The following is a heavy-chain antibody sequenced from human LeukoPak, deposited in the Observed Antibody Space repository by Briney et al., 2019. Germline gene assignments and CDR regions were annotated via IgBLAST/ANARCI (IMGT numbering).Heavy chain of an antibody. CDR1: GFTFSNYA. D-gene: IGHD1-26*01. CDR2: ISGSGGT. J-gene: IGHJ4*02. V-gene: IGHV3-23*01. Sequence: PGGSLRLSCAASGFTFSNYAMSRVRQAPGKGLGWVSGISGSGGTYYADSVKGRFTISRDNSKNTLYLQMNSLRAEDTAVYYCARAGSIRFDYWGQGTLVTVSS. CDR3: ARAGSIRFDY.